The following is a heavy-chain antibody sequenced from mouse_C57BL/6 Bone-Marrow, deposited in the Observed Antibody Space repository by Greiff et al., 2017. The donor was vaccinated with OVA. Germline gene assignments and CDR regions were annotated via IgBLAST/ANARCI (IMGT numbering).Heavy chain of an antibody. J-gene: IGHJ3*01. D-gene: IGHD4-1*01. CDR1: GFTFSSYA. CDR2: ISSGGDYI. V-gene: IGHV5-9-1*02. CDR3: TRPWDWFAY. Sequence: EVNVVESGEGLVKPGGSLKLSCAASGFTFSSYAMSWVRQTPEKRLEWVAYISSGGDYIYYADTVKGRFTISRDNARNTLYLQMSSLKSEDTAMYYCTRPWDWFAYWGQGTLVTVSA.